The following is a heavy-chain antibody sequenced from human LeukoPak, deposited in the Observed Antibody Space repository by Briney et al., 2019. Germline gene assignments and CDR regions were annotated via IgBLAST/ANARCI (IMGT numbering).Heavy chain of an antibody. D-gene: IGHD2-2*01. Sequence: SETLSLTCTVSGGSISSYYWSWIRQPPGKGLEWIGYVYYSGITNYNPSLKSRVTISVDTSKNQFSLKLSSVTAADTAVYYCARDLLGSSYFDYWGQGTLVTVSS. CDR3: ARDLLGSSYFDY. J-gene: IGHJ4*02. CDR1: GGSISSYY. V-gene: IGHV4-59*13. CDR2: VYYSGIT.